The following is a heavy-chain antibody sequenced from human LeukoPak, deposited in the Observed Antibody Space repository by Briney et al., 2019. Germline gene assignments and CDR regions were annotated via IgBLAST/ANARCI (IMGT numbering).Heavy chain of an antibody. CDR1: GGSISRYY. Sequence: PSETLSLTCTVSGGSISRYYWSWIRQPPGKGLEWVGYIYYSGSTNYNPSLKSRVTISVDTSKNQFSLKLSSVTAADTAVYYCARGWYNWNELHYYYGMDVWGKGTTVTVSS. J-gene: IGHJ6*04. CDR3: ARGWYNWNELHYYYGMDV. CDR2: IYYSGST. V-gene: IGHV4-59*01. D-gene: IGHD1-1*01.